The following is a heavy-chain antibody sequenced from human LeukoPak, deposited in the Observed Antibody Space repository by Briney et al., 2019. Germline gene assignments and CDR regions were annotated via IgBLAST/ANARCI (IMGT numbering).Heavy chain of an antibody. Sequence: PGGSLRLSCAASGFTFSSYAMSWVRQAPGKGLEWVSAISGSGGSTYYADSVKGRFTISRDNSKNTLYLQMNSLRAEDTAVYYCAKDRNAAAGDLDWFDPWGQGTLVTVSS. V-gene: IGHV3-23*01. CDR3: AKDRNAAAGDLDWFDP. CDR1: GFTFSSYA. D-gene: IGHD6-13*01. CDR2: ISGSGGST. J-gene: IGHJ5*02.